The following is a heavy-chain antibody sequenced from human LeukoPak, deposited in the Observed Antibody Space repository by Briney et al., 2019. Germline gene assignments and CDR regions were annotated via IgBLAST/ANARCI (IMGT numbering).Heavy chain of an antibody. Sequence: ASVKVSCKASGYTFTNYDFNWVRQATGQGLEWMGWMSPNSGNTGYAQKFQGRVTMTRDTSIGTAYMELSSLRSEDTAVYYCARGPPNWGFDYWGQGTLVTVSS. J-gene: IGHJ4*02. CDR3: ARGPPNWGFDY. CDR2: MSPNSGNT. V-gene: IGHV1-8*01. CDR1: GYTFTNYD. D-gene: IGHD7-27*01.